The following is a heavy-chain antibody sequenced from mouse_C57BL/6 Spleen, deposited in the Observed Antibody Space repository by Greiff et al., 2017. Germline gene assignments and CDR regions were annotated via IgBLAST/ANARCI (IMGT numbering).Heavy chain of an antibody. CDR2: ISSGSSNI. J-gene: IGHJ2*01. V-gene: IGHV5-17*01. CDR1: GFTFSDYG. D-gene: IGHD2-2*01. CDR3: TRGWLRGYFDY. Sequence: EVKLVESGGGLVKPGGSLKLSCAASGFTFSDYGMHWVRQAPEKGLEWVAYISSGSSNIYYADTVKGRFTITRDNAKNTLFLQMTSLRSEDTTMYNCTRGWLRGYFDYWGQGTTLTVCS.